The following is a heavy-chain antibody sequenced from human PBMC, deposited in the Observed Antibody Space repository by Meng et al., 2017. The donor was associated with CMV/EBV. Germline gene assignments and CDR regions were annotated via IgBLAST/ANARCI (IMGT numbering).Heavy chain of an antibody. CDR3: ARVTASSRTGSYYNGNY. Sequence: GGSLRLSCAASGFTFSIYAMHWVRHAPGKGLEWVAVISYDGSNKYYADCVKGRFTISRDNSKNTLYLKMNSLRAEDAAVYYCARVTASSRTGSYYNGNYWGQGTLVTVSS. CDR2: ISYDGSNK. J-gene: IGHJ4*02. D-gene: IGHD3-10*01. CDR1: GFTFSIYA. V-gene: IGHV3-30-3*01.